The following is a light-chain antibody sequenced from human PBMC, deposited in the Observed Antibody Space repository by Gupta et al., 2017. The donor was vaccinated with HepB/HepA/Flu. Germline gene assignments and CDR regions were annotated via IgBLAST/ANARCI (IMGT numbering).Light chain of an antibody. V-gene: IGKV1-27*01. J-gene: IGKJ4*01. CDR2: GAS. Sequence: DIQMTQSPSSLSASVGDRVTLTCRASQGISNHLAWYQQQPGKVPELLIYGASTLQLGVPSRFSGSGSGTEFTLTISSLQPEDVATYYCQKYNRVPPAFGGGTKVEIK. CDR1: QGISNH. CDR3: QKYNRVPPA.